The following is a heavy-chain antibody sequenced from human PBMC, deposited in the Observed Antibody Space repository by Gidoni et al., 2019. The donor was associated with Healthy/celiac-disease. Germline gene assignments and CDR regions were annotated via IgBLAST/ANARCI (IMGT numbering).Heavy chain of an antibody. CDR3: ASPITIFGVDSYFDY. CDR1: GFTFSSYA. V-gene: IGHV3-30-3*01. J-gene: IGHJ4*02. D-gene: IGHD3-3*01. Sequence: QVQLVESGGGVVQPGRSLRLSCAASGFTFSSYAMHWVRQAPGKGLEWVAVISYDGSNKYYADSVKGRFTISRDNSKNTLYLQMNSLRAEDTAVYYCASPITIFGVDSYFDYWGQGTLVTVSS. CDR2: ISYDGSNK.